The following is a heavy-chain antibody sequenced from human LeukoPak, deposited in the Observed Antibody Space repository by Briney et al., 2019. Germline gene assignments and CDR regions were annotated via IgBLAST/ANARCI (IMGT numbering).Heavy chain of an antibody. J-gene: IGHJ5*01. CDR1: GITVNSNY. V-gene: IGHV3-53*01. D-gene: IGHD2-2*03. CDR2: IYDDGNT. CDR3: ARMFGYCTSIGCFPGIVSKKFDS. Sequence: GGSLRLSCAASGITVNSNYMSWVRQAPGKGLEWVSVIYDDGNTYYADSVRGRFTISRDIPKNTVSLQMDSLRAEDTAVYYCARMFGYCTSIGCFPGIVSKKFDSWGQGTVVTVSS.